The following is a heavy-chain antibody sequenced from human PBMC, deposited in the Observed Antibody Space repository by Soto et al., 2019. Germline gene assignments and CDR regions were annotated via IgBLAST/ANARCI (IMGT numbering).Heavy chain of an antibody. D-gene: IGHD6-19*01. CDR2: ISYDGSNK. V-gene: IGHV3-30*18. CDR1: GFTFSSYG. J-gene: IGHJ4*02. CDR3: AKIRDSASGWATIDY. Sequence: LRLSCAASGFTFSSYGMHWVRQAPGKGLEWVAVISYDGSNKYYADSVKGRFTISGDNSKNTLYLQMNSLRAEDTAVYYCAKIRDSASGWATIDYWGQGTLVTVSS.